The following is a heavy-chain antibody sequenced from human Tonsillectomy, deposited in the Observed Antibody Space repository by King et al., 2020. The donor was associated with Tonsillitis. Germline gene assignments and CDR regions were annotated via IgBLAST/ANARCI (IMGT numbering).Heavy chain of an antibody. CDR2: ISYDGGKK. V-gene: IGHV3-33*05. Sequence: VQLVESGGGVVQPGRSLRLSCAASGFTFSSYGMHWVRQAPGKGLEWVALISYDGGKKSYADSVKGRFTISRDNSKNTLYLQMNSLRADDTAVYYCARDPSSSWYFDYWGQGTLVTVS. CDR3: ARDPSSSWYFDY. J-gene: IGHJ4*02. CDR1: GFTFSSYG. D-gene: IGHD6-19*01.